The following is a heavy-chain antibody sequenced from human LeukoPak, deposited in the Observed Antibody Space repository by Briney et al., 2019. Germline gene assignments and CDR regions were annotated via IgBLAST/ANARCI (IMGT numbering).Heavy chain of an antibody. D-gene: IGHD6-19*01. CDR1: GFTFSSYA. Sequence: GGSLRLSCAASGFTFSSYAMSWVRQAPGEGLEWVSAISGSGGSTYYADSVKGRFTISRDNSKNTLYLQMNSLRAEDTAVYYCAKPNLSFSSGWPPSYYFDYWGQGTLVTVSS. CDR2: ISGSGGST. CDR3: AKPNLSFSSGWPPSYYFDY. J-gene: IGHJ4*02. V-gene: IGHV3-23*01.